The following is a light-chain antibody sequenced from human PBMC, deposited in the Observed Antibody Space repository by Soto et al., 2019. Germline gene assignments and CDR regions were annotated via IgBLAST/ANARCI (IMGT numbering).Light chain of an antibody. V-gene: IGLV2-23*02. CDR2: GVN. Sequence: QSALTQPASVSGSPGQSITISFTGTSSNVGSYKLVSWYQQHPGKAPKLMIFGVNKRPSGVSNRFSGSKSGNTASLTISGLKVEDEADYYCCSSGGSPTYVFGTGTKVTVL. J-gene: IGLJ1*01. CDR3: CSSGGSPTYV. CDR1: SSNVGSYKL.